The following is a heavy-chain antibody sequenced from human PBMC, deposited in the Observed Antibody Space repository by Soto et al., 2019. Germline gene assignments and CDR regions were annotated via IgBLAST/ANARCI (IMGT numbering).Heavy chain of an antibody. CDR1: GVSISSSY. CDR3: ARGGNRYSNTASGVGGFDF. J-gene: IGHJ4*02. V-gene: IGHV4-59*01. Sequence: SETLSLTCTVSGVSISSSYWSWIRQSPGTGLEWIGYIYYTGTTNYNPSLKRRVTISLDTAKNQFSLNVNSLTTADTAVYFCARGGNRYSNTASGVGGFDFWGQGTLVTVS. CDR2: IYYTGTT. D-gene: IGHD5-12*01.